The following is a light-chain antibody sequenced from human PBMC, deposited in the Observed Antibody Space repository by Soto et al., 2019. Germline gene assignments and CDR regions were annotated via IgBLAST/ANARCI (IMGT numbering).Light chain of an antibody. V-gene: IGLV1-44*01. Sequence: QSVLTQPPSASATPGQRVTISCSGGSSNIGSNSVSWYQQVPGTAPKLPIFNDNMRPSGVPDRFSGSKSGPSASLAISGLQSEDEADYHCAAWDDRLNGQVFGTGTKLTVL. CDR1: SSNIGSNS. CDR2: NDN. J-gene: IGLJ1*01. CDR3: AAWDDRLNGQV.